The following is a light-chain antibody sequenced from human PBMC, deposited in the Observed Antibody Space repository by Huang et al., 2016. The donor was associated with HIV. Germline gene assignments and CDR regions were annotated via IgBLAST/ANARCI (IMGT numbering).Light chain of an antibody. J-gene: IGKJ3*01. V-gene: IGKV3-15*01. CDR2: AAS. CDR3: QQYNDFRST. CDR1: QIVSSH. Sequence: ETVMTPSPVTLSVSPGDRASLSCRSSQIVSSHLAWYQQKPGHAPRLLIYAASTRATGVPARFSGSGAGTEFTLTISTLQSEDSAVYYCQQYNDFRSTFGPGTRVEIK.